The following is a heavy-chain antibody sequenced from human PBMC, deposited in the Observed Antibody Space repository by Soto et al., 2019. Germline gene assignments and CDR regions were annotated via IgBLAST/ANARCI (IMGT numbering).Heavy chain of an antibody. D-gene: IGHD1-7*01. Sequence: SETLSLTCAVYGGSVSGYYLSWIRQPPGKGLEWVGEINHSGSTNYNPSLKSRVTISIDTSKNQFSLKLSSVTAADTAVYYCAKVRWDWNYLRYYNPGRNVWGQGTTVT. CDR1: GGSVSGYY. CDR2: INHSGST. J-gene: IGHJ6*02. CDR3: AKVRWDWNYLRYYNPGRNV. V-gene: IGHV4-34*01.